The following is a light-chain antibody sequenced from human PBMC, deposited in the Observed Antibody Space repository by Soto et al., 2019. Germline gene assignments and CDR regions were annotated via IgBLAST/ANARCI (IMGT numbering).Light chain of an antibody. CDR3: QHCYTTPRS. Sequence: DIQMTQSPSSLSASVGDRVTITCRASQDIRYYLNWYQQKPGKAPKLLIYAASSLQSGVPSRFSGTGSMTHFTLTISSLHPEDFATYYCQHCYTTPRSCGPGTTVHTK. CDR1: QDIRYY. V-gene: IGKV1-39*01. CDR2: AAS. J-gene: IGKJ1*01.